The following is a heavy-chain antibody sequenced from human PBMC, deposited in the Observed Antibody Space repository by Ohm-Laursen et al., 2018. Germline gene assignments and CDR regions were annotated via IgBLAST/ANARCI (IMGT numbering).Heavy chain of an antibody. J-gene: IGHJ4*02. D-gene: IGHD1-26*01. CDR3: AREGVVGATVL. Sequence: SLRLSCTAPGFTFRSYGMNWVRQAPGKGLEWVSGLSGSGGDTYYADSVKGRFTVSRDNSKNTLYLHLNSLRAEDMAVYYCAREGVVGATVLWGQGTLVTVSS. CDR1: GFTFRSYG. CDR2: LSGSGGDT. V-gene: IGHV3-23*01.